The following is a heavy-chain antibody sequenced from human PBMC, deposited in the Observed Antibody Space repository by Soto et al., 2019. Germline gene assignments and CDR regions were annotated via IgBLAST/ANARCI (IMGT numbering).Heavy chain of an antibody. CDR3: ARVVRDYGDSGDYYYMDV. Sequence: SETLSLTCTVSGGSISSYYWSWIRQPPGKGLEWIGYIYYSGSTNYNPSLKSRVTISVDTSKNQFSLKLSSVTAADTAVYYCARVVRDYGDSGDYYYMDVWGKGTTVTVSS. D-gene: IGHD4-17*01. V-gene: IGHV4-59*01. CDR1: GGSISSYY. CDR2: IYYSGST. J-gene: IGHJ6*03.